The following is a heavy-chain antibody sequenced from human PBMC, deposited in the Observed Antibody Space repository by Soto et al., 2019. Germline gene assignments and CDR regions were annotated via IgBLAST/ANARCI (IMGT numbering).Heavy chain of an antibody. CDR3: SRSKKVGESTGWIDY. CDR2: IFSNDEK. V-gene: IGHV2-26*01. D-gene: IGHD3-16*01. Sequence: SGPTLVNPTETLTLTCTVSGFSLSNARMGVSWIRQPPGKALEWLAHIFSNDEKSYSTSLKSRLTISKDTSKSQVVLTMTNMEPVEPAPYFRSRSKKVGESTGWIDYWGQGTLVTVSS. CDR1: GFSLSNARMG. J-gene: IGHJ4*02.